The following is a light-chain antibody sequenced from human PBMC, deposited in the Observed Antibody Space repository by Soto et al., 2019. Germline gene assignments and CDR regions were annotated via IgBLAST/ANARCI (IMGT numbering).Light chain of an antibody. J-gene: IGKJ1*01. CDR3: QQYVTSPWA. V-gene: IGKV3-20*01. CDR2: GAS. Sequence: EIVLTQSPGTLSLSPGERATLSCRASQSVSNSFLAWYQQKPGQAPRLLIYGASNRATGIPDRFSGSGSGTDFTLTISRLEPEEFAVYYWQQYVTSPWAFGQGTKVEIE. CDR1: QSVSNSF.